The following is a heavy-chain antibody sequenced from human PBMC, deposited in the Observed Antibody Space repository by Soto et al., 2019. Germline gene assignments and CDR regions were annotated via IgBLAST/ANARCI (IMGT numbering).Heavy chain of an antibody. D-gene: IGHD2-15*01. CDR1: GGSISSSSYY. CDR2: IYYSGST. CDR3: ARGYCSGGSCYRY. Sequence: ETLSLTCTVSGGSISSSSYYWGWIRQPPGKGLEWIGSIYYSGSTYYNPSLKSRVTISVDTSKNQFSLKLSSVTAADTAVYYCARGYCSGGSCYRYWGQGSQVTVSS. J-gene: IGHJ4*02. V-gene: IGHV4-39*01.